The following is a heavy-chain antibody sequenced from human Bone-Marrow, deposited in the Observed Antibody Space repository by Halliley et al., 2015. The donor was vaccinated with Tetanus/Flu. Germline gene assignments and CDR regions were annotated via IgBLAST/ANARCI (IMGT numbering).Heavy chain of an antibody. D-gene: IGHD2-2*02. V-gene: IGHV3-21*01. CDR3: ARERFADYTFDY. Sequence: WVASISTPSEYIYYADSVRGRFTISRDNAEKSLYLQMNSLRVEDTAVYYCARERFADYTFDYWGQGTLVTVSS. CDR2: ISTPSEYI. J-gene: IGHJ4*02.